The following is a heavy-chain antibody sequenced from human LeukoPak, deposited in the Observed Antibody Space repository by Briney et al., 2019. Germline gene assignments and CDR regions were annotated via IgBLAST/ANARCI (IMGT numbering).Heavy chain of an antibody. Sequence: PGGSLRLSCAASGFTVSSNSFGWVRQAPGKGLDWVSLIYGGGSTYYADSVKGRFTISRDNSKNTLYLQMNSLRADDTAVYYCARDYRWGCSGGSCLGYWGQGTLVTVSS. CDR1: GFTVSSNS. CDR2: IYGGGST. CDR3: ARDYRWGCSGGSCLGY. V-gene: IGHV3-66*01. J-gene: IGHJ4*02. D-gene: IGHD2-15*01.